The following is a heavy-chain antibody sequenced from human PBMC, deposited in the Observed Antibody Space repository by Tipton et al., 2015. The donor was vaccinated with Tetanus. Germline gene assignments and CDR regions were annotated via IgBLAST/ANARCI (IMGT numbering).Heavy chain of an antibody. D-gene: IGHD5/OR15-5a*01. J-gene: IGHJ4*02. CDR3: ARLREIVSRSGWAFDY. V-gene: IGHV4-31*02. Sequence: LRLSCTVSGASMKGGSFYWGWIRQHPGRGLEWIGYMFYNGDAFYNPSLKSRLAMSLDASKNLFSLNLTSVTAADTAVYYCARLREIVSRSGWAFDYWGQGILVTVSS. CDR1: GASMKGGSFY. CDR2: MFYNGDA.